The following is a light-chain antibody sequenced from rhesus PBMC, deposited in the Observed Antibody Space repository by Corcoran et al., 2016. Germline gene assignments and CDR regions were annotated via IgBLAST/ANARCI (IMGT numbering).Light chain of an antibody. Sequence: DIQMTQSPSSLSASVVDTVTTTYRASQTITSWLVWYQPKPGKTPKLLIYKASTFQSGVPSRFTGSGAGNDFTPTISSLQSEDFANYYCKQYSSSPTFGGWTKVEIK. V-gene: IGKV1-22*01. CDR3: KQYSSSPT. CDR1: QTITSW. CDR2: KAS. J-gene: IGKJ4*01.